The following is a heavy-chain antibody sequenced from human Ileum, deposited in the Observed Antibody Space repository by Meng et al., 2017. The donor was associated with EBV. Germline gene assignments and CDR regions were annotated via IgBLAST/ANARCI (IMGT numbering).Heavy chain of an antibody. CDR1: GSSMSNKYW. D-gene: IGHD2-8*01. J-gene: IGHJ4*02. CDR2: IFQSVST. Sequence: QVVLLESGPGLGKAAVSLSLACGFSGSSMSNKYWCTWVCRPPGKGLEWIGEIFQSVSTSYTPYFQSRATISVDMSKKQFSLKLRSVTAADTAVYYCARTGVGLAFDYWGQGTLVTVSS. V-gene: IGHV4-4*02. CDR3: ARTGVGLAFDY.